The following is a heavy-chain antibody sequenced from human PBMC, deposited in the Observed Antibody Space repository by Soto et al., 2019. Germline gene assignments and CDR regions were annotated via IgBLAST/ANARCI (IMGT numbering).Heavy chain of an antibody. CDR3: ARHLPKDYYDFWSGYAAWFDP. V-gene: IGHV4-39*01. J-gene: IGHJ5*02. CDR1: GGSISSSSYY. CDR2: IYYSGST. Sequence: PSETLSLTRTVSGGSISSSSYYWGWIRQPPGKGLEWIGSIYYSGSTYYNPSLKSRVTISVDTSKNQFSLKLSSVTAADTAVYYCARHLPKDYYDFWSGYAAWFDPWGQGTLVTVSS. D-gene: IGHD3-3*01.